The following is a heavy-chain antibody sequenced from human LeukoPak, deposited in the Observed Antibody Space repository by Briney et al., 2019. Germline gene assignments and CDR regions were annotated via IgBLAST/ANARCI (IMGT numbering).Heavy chain of an antibody. Sequence: GGSLRLSCAASGFTVSSSYMSWVRQAPGKGLEWVSIIYSGGGTYYADSVKGRFTISRDNSKNTLYLQMNSLRAEDTAVYYCARDGASSGYFDYWGQGTLVTVSS. J-gene: IGHJ4*02. D-gene: IGHD3-22*01. V-gene: IGHV3-53*01. CDR2: IYSGGGT. CDR3: ARDGASSGYFDY. CDR1: GFTVSSSY.